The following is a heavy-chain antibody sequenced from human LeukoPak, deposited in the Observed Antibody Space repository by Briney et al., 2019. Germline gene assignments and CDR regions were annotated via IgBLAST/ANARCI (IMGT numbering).Heavy chain of an antibody. V-gene: IGHV3-30-3*01. D-gene: IGHD3-22*01. CDR2: ISYDGSNK. Sequence: PGGSLRLSCAASGFTFSSYAMHWVRQAPGKGLEWVAVISYDGSNKYYADFVKGRFTISRDNSKNTLYLQMNSLRAEDTAVYYCARDPWYDSSGYYDYWGQGTLVTVSS. CDR1: GFTFSSYA. J-gene: IGHJ4*02. CDR3: ARDPWYDSSGYYDY.